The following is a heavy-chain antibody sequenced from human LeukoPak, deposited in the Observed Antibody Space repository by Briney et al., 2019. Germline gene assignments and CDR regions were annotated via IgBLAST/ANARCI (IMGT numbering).Heavy chain of an antibody. D-gene: IGHD1-26*01. V-gene: IGHV3-33*01. Sequence: GGSLRLSCAASGFTFSSYGMHWVRQAPGKGLEWVAVIWYDGSNKYFADSVKGRFTISRDNSKNTLYLQMNSLRAEDTAVYYCARDSGSYTSYFDYWGQGTLVTVSS. CDR3: ARDSGSYTSYFDY. CDR1: GFTFSSYG. J-gene: IGHJ4*02. CDR2: IWYDGSNK.